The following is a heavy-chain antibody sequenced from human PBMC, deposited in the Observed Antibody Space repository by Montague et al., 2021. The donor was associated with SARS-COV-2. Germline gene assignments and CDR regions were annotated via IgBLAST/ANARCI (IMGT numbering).Heavy chain of an antibody. CDR3: ARGARQGYGFRLGSFDS. Sequence: SETLSLTCAVYGGSFSGYYCYWICLPPGKGLEWIGEINNSGSTNYNPSLKRRVTMSVDTSKNQFSLKLSSVTAAVTALYYCARGARQGYGFRLGSFDSWGQGTLVTVSS. J-gene: IGHJ4*02. CDR1: GGSFSGYY. CDR2: INNSGST. V-gene: IGHV4-34*01. D-gene: IGHD3/OR15-3a*01.